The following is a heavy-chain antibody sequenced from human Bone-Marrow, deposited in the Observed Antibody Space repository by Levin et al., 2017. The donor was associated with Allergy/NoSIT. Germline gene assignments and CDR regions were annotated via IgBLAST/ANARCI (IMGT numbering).Heavy chain of an antibody. V-gene: IGHV3-33*01. CDR2: IWYDGTNE. J-gene: IGHJ3*02. D-gene: IGHD7-27*01. CDR3: VRGRYGRLGRDAFDI. CDR1: GFIFPAYG. Sequence: GESLKISCAASGFIFPAYGMHWVRQAPGKGLEWVAVIWYDGTNEYYGDSVKGRFTISRDNSNNTLFLQMNSLRVEDTAVYYCVRGRYGRLGRDAFDIWGQGTMVTVSS.